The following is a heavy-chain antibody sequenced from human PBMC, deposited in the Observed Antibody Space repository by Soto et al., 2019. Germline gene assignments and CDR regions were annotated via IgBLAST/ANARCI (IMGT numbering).Heavy chain of an antibody. D-gene: IGHD6-19*01. CDR3: ARDHSLVAGFYYFDY. J-gene: IGHJ4*02. V-gene: IGHV1-69*01. CDR2: ITPILGTA. CDR1: GGALNNYA. Sequence: QVQLVQSGAEVKKPGSSVRVSCKASGGALNNYAISWLRQVPGQGLEWMGGITPILGTAKYAQKFQGRVSITADGATNTAYMELNSLSSEDTAVDYCARDHSLVAGFYYFDYWGQGTLVTVS.